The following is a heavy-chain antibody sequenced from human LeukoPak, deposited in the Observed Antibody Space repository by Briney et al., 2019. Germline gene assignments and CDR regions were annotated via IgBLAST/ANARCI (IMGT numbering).Heavy chain of an antibody. J-gene: IGHJ4*02. CDR2: IKPDSGGT. CDR3: ATVVGGVTCDY. Sequence: ASVKVSCKASGYSFIGHYMHWVRQAPGQGLEWMGWIKPDSGGTSYAQKFQGRVTMTRDTSISTAYLELSSLRSDDAAVYYCATVVGGVTCDYWGQGTLVTVSS. CDR1: GYSFIGHY. D-gene: IGHD2-2*01. V-gene: IGHV1-2*02.